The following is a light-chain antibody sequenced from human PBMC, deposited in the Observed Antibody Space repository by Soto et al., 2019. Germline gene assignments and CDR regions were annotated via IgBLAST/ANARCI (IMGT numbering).Light chain of an antibody. V-gene: IGLV1-47*01. CDR1: RSNIGNNF. J-gene: IGLJ1*01. Sequence: SVLTQAPSASGTPGQRVAISCSGSRSNIGNNFVYWYQQLPGTAPKLLIYRNNQRRSGVPDRFSGSKSGTSASLAISGLRSEDESEYYCAAWDDSLSGHYVFGTGTKLTVL. CDR3: AAWDDSLSGHYV. CDR2: RNN.